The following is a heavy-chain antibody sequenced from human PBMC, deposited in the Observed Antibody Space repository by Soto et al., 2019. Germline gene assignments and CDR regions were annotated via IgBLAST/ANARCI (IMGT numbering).Heavy chain of an antibody. D-gene: IGHD3-3*01. Sequence: APVKVSCKASGGTFSSYPISWVRQAPEQGLEWMGGIIPIFGTANYAQKFQGRVTITADESTSTAYMELSSLRSEDTAVYYCARTRTSVWSGYYTGDYYYGMDVWGQGTTVTVSS. V-gene: IGHV1-69*01. CDR3: ARTRTSVWSGYYTGDYYYGMDV. J-gene: IGHJ6*02. CDR1: GGTFSSYP. CDR2: IIPIFGTA.